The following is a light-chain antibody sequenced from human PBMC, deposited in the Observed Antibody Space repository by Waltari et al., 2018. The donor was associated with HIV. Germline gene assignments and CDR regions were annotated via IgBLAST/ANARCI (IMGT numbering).Light chain of an antibody. CDR2: DDS. Sequence: SYVLTQPPSVSVAPGQTARIPCGGEHIGSESVHWYPQKPGQAPLLLVYDDSDRPSGIPGRFSGSNSGNTATLTIRRVEAGDEADYYCQVWESSTDHWVFGGGTKLTV. CDR1: HIGSES. J-gene: IGLJ3*02. V-gene: IGLV3-21*02. CDR3: QVWESSTDHWV.